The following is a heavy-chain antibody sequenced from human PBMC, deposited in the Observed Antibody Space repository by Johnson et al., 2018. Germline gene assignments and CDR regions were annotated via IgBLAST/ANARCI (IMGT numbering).Heavy chain of an antibody. Sequence: VQLVQSGGGLVKPGGSLRLSCAASGFTFSTYSMNWVRQAPGKGLEWVSGISGSGGSTYYADSGKGRATISRDNAKNSLYLQMNSLRAEDTALDFCVRESGTCPQCGMDVWGQGTTVTVSS. J-gene: IGHJ6*02. CDR1: GFTFSTYS. CDR2: ISGSGGST. D-gene: IGHD1-26*01. V-gene: IGHV3-21*04. CDR3: VRESGTCPQCGMDV.